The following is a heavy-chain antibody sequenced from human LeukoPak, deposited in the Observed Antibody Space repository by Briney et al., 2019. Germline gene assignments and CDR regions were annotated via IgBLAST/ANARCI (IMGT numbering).Heavy chain of an antibody. D-gene: IGHD4-17*01. J-gene: IGHJ4*02. V-gene: IGHV1-2*02. CDR2: INPNSGGT. Sequence: PWASVKVSCKASGYTFTGYYMHWVRQAPGQRLEWMGWINPNSGGTNYAQKFQGRVTMTRDTSISTAYMELSRLRSDDTAVYYCARGYGDYEPRFDYWGQGTLVTVSS. CDR3: ARGYGDYEPRFDY. CDR1: GYTFTGYY.